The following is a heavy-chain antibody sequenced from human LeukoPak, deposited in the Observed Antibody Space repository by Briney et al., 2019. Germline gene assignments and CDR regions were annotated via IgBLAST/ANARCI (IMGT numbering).Heavy chain of an antibody. J-gene: IGHJ4*02. D-gene: IGHD3-10*01. CDR1: GGSISSSSYY. Sequence: PSETLSLTCTVSGGSISSSSYYWGWIRQPPGKGLEWIGSIYYSGSTYYNPSLKSRVTISVDTSKNQFSLKLSFVTAADTAVHYCARDVSSYYYGSGSRGFDYWGQGTLVTVSS. CDR3: ARDVSSYYYGSGSRGFDY. V-gene: IGHV4-39*01. CDR2: IYYSGST.